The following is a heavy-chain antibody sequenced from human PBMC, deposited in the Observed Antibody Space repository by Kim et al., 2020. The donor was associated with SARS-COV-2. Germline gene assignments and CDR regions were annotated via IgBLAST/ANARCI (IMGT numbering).Heavy chain of an antibody. Sequence: ASVKVSCKVSGYTLTELSMHWVRQAPGKGLEWMGGFDPEDGETIYAQKFQGRVTMTEDTSTDTAYMELSSLRSEDTAVYYCATGPPFIVGATGDRFFYYGMDVWGKGNTVTVSS. J-gene: IGHJ6*04. V-gene: IGHV1-24*01. CDR1: GYTLTELS. CDR2: FDPEDGET. CDR3: ATGPPFIVGATGDRFFYYGMDV. D-gene: IGHD1-26*01.